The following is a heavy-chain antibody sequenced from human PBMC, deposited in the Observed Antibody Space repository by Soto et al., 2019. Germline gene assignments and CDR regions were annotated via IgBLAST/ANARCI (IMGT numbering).Heavy chain of an antibody. J-gene: IGHJ5*02. Sequence: SETVSLTCTVSGGSITSDYWSWIRQSPGKGLEWIAFIFYTGITNYNPSLRSRVTISVDTSKNQCSLMLNSVTAADTAVYYCAKHGGLPPTVGSHSSDPWGQGTLVNLSS. CDR1: GGSITSDY. CDR3: AKHGGLPPTVGSHSSDP. V-gene: IGHV4-59*01. CDR2: IFYTGIT. D-gene: IGHD6-6*01.